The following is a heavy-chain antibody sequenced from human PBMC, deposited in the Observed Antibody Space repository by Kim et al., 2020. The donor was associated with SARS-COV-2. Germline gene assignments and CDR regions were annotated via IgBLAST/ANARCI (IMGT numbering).Heavy chain of an antibody. CDR1: GYTLTKLS. D-gene: IGHD6-19*01. Sequence: ASVKVSCKVSGYTLTKLSMHWVRQAPGKGLEWMGGFDPEDGETIYAQKFQGRVTMTEDTSTDTAYMELSSLRSEDTAVYYCATIDSSGWQRRGFDYWGQGTLVTVSS. CDR3: ATIDSSGWQRRGFDY. V-gene: IGHV1-24*01. CDR2: FDPEDGET. J-gene: IGHJ4*02.